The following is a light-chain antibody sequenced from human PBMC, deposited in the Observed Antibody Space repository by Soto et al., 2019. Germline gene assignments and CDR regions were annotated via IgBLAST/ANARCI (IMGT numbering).Light chain of an antibody. CDR3: QQYNNYPRT. J-gene: IGKJ1*01. Sequence: EIVLTQSPGTLSLSPGERATLSCRASQSVSNNYLAWYQQKPGQAPRLLIYGASNRATGIPDRFSGSGSGTDFTLTISNLQPDDFATYFCQQYNNYPRTFGQGTKVDIK. CDR2: GAS. CDR1: QSVSNNY. V-gene: IGKV3-20*01.